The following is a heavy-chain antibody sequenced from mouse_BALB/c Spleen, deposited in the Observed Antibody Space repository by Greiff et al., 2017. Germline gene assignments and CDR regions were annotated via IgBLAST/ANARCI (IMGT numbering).Heavy chain of an antibody. J-gene: IGHJ4*01. CDR2: ISTYYGYA. V-gene: IGHV1S137*01. Sequence: QVQLQQSGAELVRPGVSVKISCKGSGYTFTDYAMHWVKQSHAKSLEWIGVISTYYGYASYNQKFKGKATMTVDKSSSTAYMELARLTSEDSAIYYCARRVDVGYAMDYWGQGTSVTVSS. CDR1: GYTFTDYA. CDR3: ARRVDVGYAMDY.